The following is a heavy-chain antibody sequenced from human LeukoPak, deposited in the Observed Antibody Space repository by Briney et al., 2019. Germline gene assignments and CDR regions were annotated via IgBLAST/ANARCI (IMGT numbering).Heavy chain of an antibody. V-gene: IGHV1-69-2*01. Sequence: VKVSCKVSGYTFTDYYMHWVQQAPGKGLEWMGLVDPEDGETIYAEKFQGRVTITADTSTDTAYMELSSLRSEDTAVYYCATPLGYCSSTSCYRSAFDIWGQGTMVTVSS. CDR1: GYTFTDYY. CDR3: ATPLGYCSSTSCYRSAFDI. CDR2: VDPEDGET. D-gene: IGHD2-2*01. J-gene: IGHJ3*02.